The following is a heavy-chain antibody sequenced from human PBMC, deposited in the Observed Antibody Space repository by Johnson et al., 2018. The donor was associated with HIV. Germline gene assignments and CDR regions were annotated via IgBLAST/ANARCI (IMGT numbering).Heavy chain of an antibody. CDR2: ISGSGGST. D-gene: IGHD2-15*01. V-gene: IGHV3-23*04. CDR1: GFTFSSYA. J-gene: IGHJ3*02. CDR3: ARSKDCSVGTCPDGLDI. Sequence: VQLVESGGGLVQPGGSLRLSCAASGFTFSSYAMSWVRQAPGKGLEWVSAISGSGGSTYSADSVKGRFTTSRDNTNNSLYLQMNSLKAEDTAVYYCARSKDCSVGTCPDGLDIWGQGTMVIVSS.